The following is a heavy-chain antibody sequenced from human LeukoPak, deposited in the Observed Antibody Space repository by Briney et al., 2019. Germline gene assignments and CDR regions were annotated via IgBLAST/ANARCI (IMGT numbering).Heavy chain of an antibody. D-gene: IGHD6-13*01. V-gene: IGHV3-11*04. Sequence: GGSLRLSCAASGFTFSDYYMSWIRQAPGKGLEWVSYISSSGSTIYYADSVKGRFTISRDNAKNSLYLQMNSLRAEDTAVYYCASFGTSIAAAGTADYWGQGTLVTVSS. CDR1: GFTFSDYY. CDR3: ASFGTSIAAAGTADY. J-gene: IGHJ4*02. CDR2: ISSSGSTI.